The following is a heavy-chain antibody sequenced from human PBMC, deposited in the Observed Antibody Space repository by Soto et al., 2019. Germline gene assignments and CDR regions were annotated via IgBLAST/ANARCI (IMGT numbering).Heavy chain of an antibody. CDR3: ARDSSGPHGPYYDFRVYFDL. CDR1: GGSISSYY. CDR2: IYYSGST. V-gene: IGHV4-59*01. D-gene: IGHD3-3*01. Sequence: PSETLSLTCTVSGGSISSYYWSWIRQPPGKGLEWIGYIYYSGSTNYNPSLKSRVTISVDTSKNQFSLKLSSVTAADTAVYYCARDSSGPHGPYYDFRVYFDLWSQGTLVTVSS. J-gene: IGHJ4*02.